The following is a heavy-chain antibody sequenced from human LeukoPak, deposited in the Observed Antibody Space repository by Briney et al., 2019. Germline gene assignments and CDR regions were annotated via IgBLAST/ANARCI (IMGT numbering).Heavy chain of an antibody. CDR3: ARADYYGSGSYGTYNWFDP. CDR1: GGSFSGYY. CDR2: INHSGST. D-gene: IGHD3-10*01. J-gene: IGHJ5*02. V-gene: IGHV4-34*01. Sequence: SVTLSLTCAVYGGSFSGYYWSWIRQPPGKGLEWIGEINHSGSTNYNPSLKSRVTISVDTSKNQISLKLSSVTAADTALYYCARADYYGSGSYGTYNWFDPWGQGTLVTVSS.